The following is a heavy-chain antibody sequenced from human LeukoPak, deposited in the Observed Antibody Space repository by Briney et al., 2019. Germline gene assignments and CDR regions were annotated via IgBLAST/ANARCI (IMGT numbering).Heavy chain of an antibody. Sequence: SETLSLTCTVSGGPISSGGYYWSWIRQHPGKGLEWIGYIYYSGSTYYNPSLKSRVTISVDTSKNQFSLKLSSVTAADTAVYYCAREAGGYDYVWGSYRLNWFDPWGQGTLVTVSS. CDR1: GGPISSGGYY. CDR3: AREAGGYDYVWGSYRLNWFDP. CDR2: IYYSGST. J-gene: IGHJ5*02. D-gene: IGHD3-16*02. V-gene: IGHV4-31*03.